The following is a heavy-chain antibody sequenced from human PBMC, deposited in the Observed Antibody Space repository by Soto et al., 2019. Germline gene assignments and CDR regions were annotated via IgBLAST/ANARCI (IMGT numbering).Heavy chain of an antibody. V-gene: IGHV3-21*01. D-gene: IGHD2-2*01. CDR2: ISSSSYYI. CDR1: GFTFSSWS. J-gene: IGHJ4*02. CDR3: ARDVCSSTSCYEN. Sequence: EVQLVESGGGLVKPGGSLRLSCAASGFTFSSWSMNWVRQAPGKGLEWVSSISSSSYYIDYADSVKGRFTISRDNAKNSLYLQMNSLRAEATAVYYCARDVCSSTSCYENWGQGTLVTVSS.